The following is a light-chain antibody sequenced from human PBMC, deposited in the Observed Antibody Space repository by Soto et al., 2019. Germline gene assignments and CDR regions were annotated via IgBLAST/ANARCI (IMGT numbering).Light chain of an antibody. J-gene: IGLJ1*01. CDR1: SSNIGAGYD. CDR2: GNS. CDR3: QSYVSSLSAV. Sequence: SVLTQPPSVSGAPGQRVTISCTGSSSNIGAGYDVHWYQQLPGTAPKLLIYGNSNRPSGVPDRFSGSKSGTSASLAITGLQAEYEADYYCQSYVSSLSAVFGTGKKV. V-gene: IGLV1-40*01.